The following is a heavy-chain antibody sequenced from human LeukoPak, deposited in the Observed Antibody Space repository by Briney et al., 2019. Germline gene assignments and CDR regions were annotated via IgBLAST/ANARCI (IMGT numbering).Heavy chain of an antibody. CDR3: ARGGRIEWLRLNHYFDY. J-gene: IGHJ4*02. V-gene: IGHV1-46*01. D-gene: IGHD5-12*01. CDR1: GYTFTSYY. CDR2: INPSGGST. Sequence: GASVKLSCKASGYTFTSYYMHWVRQAPGQGLEWMGIINPSGGSTNYAQKFQGRVTMTRDTSTSTVYMELSSLRSEDTAVYYCARGGRIEWLRLNHYFDYWGQGTLVTVSS.